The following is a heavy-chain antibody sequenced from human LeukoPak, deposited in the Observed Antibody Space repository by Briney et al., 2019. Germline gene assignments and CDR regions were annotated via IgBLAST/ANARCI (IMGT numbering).Heavy chain of an antibody. Sequence: SETLSLTCTVSGGSISSGSYYWSGIRQPAGKGLEWIGRIYTTGTTTYSPSLKSRVTISLDTPKNQFSLQLSSVTAADTALYYCARGFAYGSNPFDCWGQGTLVTVSS. CDR2: IYTTGTT. J-gene: IGHJ4*02. CDR3: ARGFAYGSNPFDC. CDR1: GGSISSGSYY. V-gene: IGHV4-61*02. D-gene: IGHD3-10*01.